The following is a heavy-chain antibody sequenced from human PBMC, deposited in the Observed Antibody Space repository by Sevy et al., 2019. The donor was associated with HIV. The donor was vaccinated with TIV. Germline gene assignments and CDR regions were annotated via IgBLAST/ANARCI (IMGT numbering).Heavy chain of an antibody. CDR1: GFTFSSYS. V-gene: IGHV3-21*01. CDR3: ARDAITMDYYDSSGYYTLDAFDI. Sequence: GGSLRLSCAASGFTFSSYSMNWVRQAPGKGLEWVSSISSSSSYIYYADSVKGRFTISRENAKNSLYLQMNSLRAEDTAVYYCARDAITMDYYDSSGYYTLDAFDIWGQGTMVTVSS. J-gene: IGHJ3*02. CDR2: ISSSSSYI. D-gene: IGHD3-22*01.